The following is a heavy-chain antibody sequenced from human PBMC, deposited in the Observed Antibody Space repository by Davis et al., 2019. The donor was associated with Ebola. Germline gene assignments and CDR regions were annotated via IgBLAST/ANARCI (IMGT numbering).Heavy chain of an antibody. Sequence: MPSETLSLTCTVSGGSISSYYWSWIRQPPGKGLEWIGYIYYSGSTNYNPSLKSRVTISVDTSKNQFSLKLSSVTAADTAVYYCARSYGDSPSNWFDPWGQGTLVTVSS. CDR3: ARSYGDSPSNWFDP. CDR2: IYYSGST. CDR1: GGSISSYY. J-gene: IGHJ5*02. D-gene: IGHD4-17*01. V-gene: IGHV4-59*01.